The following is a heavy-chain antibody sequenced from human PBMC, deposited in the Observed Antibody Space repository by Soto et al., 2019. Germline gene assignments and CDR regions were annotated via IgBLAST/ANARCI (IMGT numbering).Heavy chain of an antibody. J-gene: IGHJ6*02. Sequence: GGSLRLSCSASGFTFSSYAMHWVRQAPGKGLEYVSAISSNGGSTYYADSVKGRFTISRDNSKNTLYLQMSSLRAEDTAVYYCVKAEQWLGTNYYYYYGMDVWGQGTTVTVSS. CDR3: VKAEQWLGTNYYYYYGMDV. CDR2: ISSNGGST. CDR1: GFTFSSYA. V-gene: IGHV3-64D*08. D-gene: IGHD6-19*01.